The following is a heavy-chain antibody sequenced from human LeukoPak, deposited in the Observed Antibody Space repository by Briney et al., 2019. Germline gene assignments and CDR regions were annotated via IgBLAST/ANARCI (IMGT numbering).Heavy chain of an antibody. CDR1: GFTFNTYA. Sequence: GGSLTLSCAASGFTFNTYAMHWVRRARGRGLEWLALMLYDGSNTYYADSVRGRFTICRDNSKSALYLQMTNLRAEDTAVYYCTKDLEPSLKSYYYYHCLDVWGQGTTVTVSS. V-gene: IGHV3-30*18. CDR3: TKDLEPSLKSYYYYHCLDV. CDR2: MLYDGSNT. J-gene: IGHJ6*02. D-gene: IGHD1-1*01.